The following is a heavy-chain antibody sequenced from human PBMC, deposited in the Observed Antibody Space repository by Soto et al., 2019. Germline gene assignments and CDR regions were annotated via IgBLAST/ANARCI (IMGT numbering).Heavy chain of an antibody. D-gene: IGHD5-12*01. CDR1: GFSLSSYT. J-gene: IGHJ4*02. Sequence: GGSLRLSCVASGFSLSSYTMTWVRQAPGKGLEWVSSITTSSYIYYADSVKGRFTISSDNAKNSLYLEMNSLRAEDTALYYCARAALSYTSISPFPYWGQGTLVTVSS. CDR3: ARAALSYTSISPFPY. V-gene: IGHV3-21*01. CDR2: ITTSSYI.